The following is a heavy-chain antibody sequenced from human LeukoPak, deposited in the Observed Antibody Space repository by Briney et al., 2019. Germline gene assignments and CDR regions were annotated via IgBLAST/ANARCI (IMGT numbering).Heavy chain of an antibody. J-gene: IGHJ4*02. D-gene: IGHD3-22*01. Sequence: NPSETLSLTCAVSGGSISSGGYSWSWIRQPPGKGLEWIGYIYYSGRTYYNPSLKSRVTISVDTSKNQFSLGLSSVTAADTAVYYCARGALAYYYGVRNYCFDYWGQGTLVTVSS. CDR3: ARGALAYYYGVRNYCFDY. V-gene: IGHV4-30-4*07. CDR2: IYYSGRT. CDR1: GGSISSGGYS.